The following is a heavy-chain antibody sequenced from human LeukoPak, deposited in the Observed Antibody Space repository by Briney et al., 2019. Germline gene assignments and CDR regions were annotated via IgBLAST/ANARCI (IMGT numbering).Heavy chain of an antibody. CDR1: GYTFTSYG. J-gene: IGHJ3*02. CDR2: ISAYNGNT. CDR3: ARHLRWLQFNGAFDI. D-gene: IGHD5-24*01. V-gene: IGHV1-18*01. Sequence: GASVKVSCKASGYTFTSYGISWVRQAPGQGLEWMGWISAYNGNTNYAQKLQGRVTMTTDTSTSTAYMELRSLRSDDTAVYYCARHLRWLQFNGAFDIWGQGTMVTVSS.